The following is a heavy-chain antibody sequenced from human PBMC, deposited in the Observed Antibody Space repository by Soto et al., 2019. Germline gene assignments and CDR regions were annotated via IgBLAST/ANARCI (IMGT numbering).Heavy chain of an antibody. CDR2: IKHKADGGTI. D-gene: IGHD1-1*01. V-gene: IGHV3-15*01. Sequence: EVQLVASGGGLVKPGESLRLSCAASGFIFSKEWLTWVRQAPGKGLEWVGRIKHKADGGTIDYGAPVKGRFTIPRDDSVNMVYLQMNSLKTEDTARYICTTDTWNWGEATLVTVSS. J-gene: IGHJ4*02. CDR3: TTDTWN. CDR1: GFIFSKEW.